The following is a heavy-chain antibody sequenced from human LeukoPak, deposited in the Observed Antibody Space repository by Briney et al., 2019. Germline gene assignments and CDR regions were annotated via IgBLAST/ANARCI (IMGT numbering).Heavy chain of an antibody. CDR1: GFTVSSNY. D-gene: IGHD3-22*01. J-gene: IGHJ3*02. Sequence: PGGSLRLSCAASGFTVSSNYMNWVRQAPGKGLEWVSVIYSGGSTYYADSVRGRFTISRDSSKNTLYLQMNSLRAEDTAVYYCARDASSDYYNSSGISAFDIWGQGTMVTVSS. V-gene: IGHV3-53*01. CDR3: ARDASSDYYNSSGISAFDI. CDR2: IYSGGST.